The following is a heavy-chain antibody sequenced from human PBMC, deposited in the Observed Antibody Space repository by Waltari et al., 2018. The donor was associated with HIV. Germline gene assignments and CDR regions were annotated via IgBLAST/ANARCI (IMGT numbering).Heavy chain of an antibody. D-gene: IGHD2-21*02. V-gene: IGHV1-2*06. CDR2: INPRAGDT. Sequence: QVQLVQSGPDVKKPGASVEVSCKAPGYTFTAYYLHWVRQAPGHVPEWLGRINPRAGDTEYEPMYGMRVTVARDTSVAATDMEVWSVRSNGTALYYCARGEAISLTAVPPGYRFVCWVQGTLVTVSS. CDR1: GYTFTAYY. J-gene: IGHJ4*02. CDR3: ARGEAISLTAVPPGYRFVC.